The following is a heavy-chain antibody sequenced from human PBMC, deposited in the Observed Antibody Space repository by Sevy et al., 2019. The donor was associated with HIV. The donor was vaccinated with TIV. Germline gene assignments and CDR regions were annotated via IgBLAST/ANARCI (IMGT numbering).Heavy chain of an antibody. D-gene: IGHD1-26*01. J-gene: IGHJ6*02. CDR3: SQVGGSNWELFEFYAMHV. CDR2: ISYDGTNQ. V-gene: IGHV3-30*18. Sequence: GGSLRLSCAASGISFNNYGMHWVRRAPGKGLEWLAVISYDGTNQYYADSVKGRFTISRDDSKNTLYLQMNRLRVEDTAVYYCSQVGGSNWELFEFYAMHVWGQGTTVTVSS. CDR1: GISFNNYG.